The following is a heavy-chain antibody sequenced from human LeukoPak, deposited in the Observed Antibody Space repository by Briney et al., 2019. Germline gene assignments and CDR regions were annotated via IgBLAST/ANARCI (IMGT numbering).Heavy chain of an antibody. J-gene: IGHJ4*02. CDR2: ISSSSSYI. CDR1: GFTFSSYS. D-gene: IGHD1-26*01. V-gene: IGHV3-21*01. CDR3: ARPKSGSYVGYFDY. Sequence: GGSLRLSCAASGFTFSSYSMNWVRQAPGKGLEWVSSISSSSSYIYYADSVKGRFTISRDNAKNSLYLQMNSLRAEDTAVYYCARPKSGSYVGYFDYWGQGTLVTVSS.